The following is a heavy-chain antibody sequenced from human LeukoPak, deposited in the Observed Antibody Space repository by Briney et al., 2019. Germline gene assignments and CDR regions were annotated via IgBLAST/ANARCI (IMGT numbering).Heavy chain of an antibody. CDR2: IRYDGNNT. CDR3: ANPSGLPGVDY. J-gene: IGHJ4*02. V-gene: IGHV3-30*02. Sequence: GGSLRLFCAASGFSFSYFDMHWVRQAPGKGLEWVAFIRYDGNNTYYADSVKGRFTISRDNSKNTLYLQMNSLRSEDTAVYYCANPSGLPGVDYWGQGTLVTVPS. CDR1: GFSFSYFD. D-gene: IGHD4-17*01.